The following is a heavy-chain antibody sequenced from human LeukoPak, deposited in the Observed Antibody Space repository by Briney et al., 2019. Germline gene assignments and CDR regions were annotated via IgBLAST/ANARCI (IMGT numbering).Heavy chain of an antibody. CDR3: ARGGPIVATLGY. D-gene: IGHD5-12*01. Sequence: PSGTLSLTCAVSGGSISNSNWWSWVRQPPGKGLEWIGEINHSGSTNYNPSLKSRVTISVDTSKNQFSLKLSSVTAADTAVYYCARGGPIVATLGYWGQGTLVTVSS. CDR2: INHSGST. V-gene: IGHV4-4*02. CDR1: GGSISNSNW. J-gene: IGHJ4*02.